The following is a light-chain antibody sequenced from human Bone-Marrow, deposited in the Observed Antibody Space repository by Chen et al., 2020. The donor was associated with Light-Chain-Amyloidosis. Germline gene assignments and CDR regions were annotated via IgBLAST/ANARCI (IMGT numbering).Light chain of an antibody. CDR1: NIGSTI. CDR2: DDS. J-gene: IGLJ3*02. Sequence: YVLTQPSSVSVAPGQTATIACGGNNIGSTIVHWYQQTPGQAPLLVVYDDSDRPSGIPERLSGSNSGNTATLTISRVEAGDEADYYCQVWDRSSDRPVFGGGTKLTVL. V-gene: IGLV3-21*02. CDR3: QVWDRSSDRPV.